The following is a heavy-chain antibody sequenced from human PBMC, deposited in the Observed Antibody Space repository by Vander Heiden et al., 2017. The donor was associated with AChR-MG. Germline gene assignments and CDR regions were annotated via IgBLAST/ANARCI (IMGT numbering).Heavy chain of an antibody. D-gene: IGHD3-3*01. CDR3: AAGEWSPATPPQH. CDR1: GGSISSGGYS. J-gene: IGHJ1*01. Sequence: QLQLQESGPGLVKPSQTLSLPCAVSGGSISSGGYSWSWIRQPPGKGLEWIGYIYHSGSTYYNPSLKSRVTISVDRSKNQFSLKLSSVTAADTAVYYCAAGEWSPATPPQHWGQGTLVTVSS. V-gene: IGHV4-30-2*01. CDR2: IYHSGST.